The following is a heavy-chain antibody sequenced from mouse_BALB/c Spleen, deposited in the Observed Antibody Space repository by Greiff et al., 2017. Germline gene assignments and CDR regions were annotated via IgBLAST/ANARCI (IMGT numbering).Heavy chain of an antibody. V-gene: IGHV1-20*02. D-gene: IGHD2-1*01. J-gene: IGHJ3*01. CDR1: GYSFTGYF. CDR2: INPYNGDT. CDR3: ARGGFYGNSPFAY. Sequence: EVQLQQSGPELVKPGASVKISCKASGYSFTGYFMNWVMQSHGKSLEWIGRINPYNGDTFYNQKFKGKATLTVDKSSSTAHMELRSLASEDSAVYYCARGGFYGNSPFAYWGQGTLVTVSA.